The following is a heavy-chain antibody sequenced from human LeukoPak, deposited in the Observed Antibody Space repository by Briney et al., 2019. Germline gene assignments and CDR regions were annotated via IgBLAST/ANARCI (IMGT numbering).Heavy chain of an antibody. CDR1: GGSISSGSYY. J-gene: IGHJ5*02. D-gene: IGHD3-10*01. V-gene: IGHV4-61*10. Sequence: PSETLSLTCTVSGGSISSGSYYWSWIRQPAGKGLEWIGYIYYSGSTNYNPSLKSRVTISVDTSKNQFSLKLSSVTAADTAVYYCARGLWFGELFWFDPWGQGTLVTVSS. CDR3: ARGLWFGELFWFDP. CDR2: IYYSGST.